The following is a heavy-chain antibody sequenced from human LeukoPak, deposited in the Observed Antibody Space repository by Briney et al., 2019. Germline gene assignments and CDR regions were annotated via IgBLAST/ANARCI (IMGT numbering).Heavy chain of an antibody. D-gene: IGHD6-13*01. CDR1: GFTFSSYA. V-gene: IGHV3-23*01. J-gene: IGHJ5*02. Sequence: PGGSLRLSCEASGFTFSSYAMSWVRQAPGKGLEWVSAISGSGGSTYYADSVKGRFTISRDNSKNTLYLQMNSLRAEDTAVYYCAKERFGQQLPGWFDPWGQGTLVTVSS. CDR2: ISGSGGST. CDR3: AKERFGQQLPGWFDP.